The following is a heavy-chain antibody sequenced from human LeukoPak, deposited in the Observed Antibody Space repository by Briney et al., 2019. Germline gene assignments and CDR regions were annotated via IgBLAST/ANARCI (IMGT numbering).Heavy chain of an antibody. CDR3: ARDHSTPYYDFWSGYYPIDY. V-gene: IGHV1-18*01. Sequence: ASVKVSCKASGGTFGGYGVSWVRQAPGQGLEWMGWISTYNGNTNYAQKLQGRVTMTTDTSTSTAYMELRSLRSDDTAVYYCARDHSTPYYDFWSGYYPIDYWGQGTLVTVSS. CDR2: ISTYNGNT. D-gene: IGHD3-3*01. J-gene: IGHJ4*02. CDR1: GGTFGGYG.